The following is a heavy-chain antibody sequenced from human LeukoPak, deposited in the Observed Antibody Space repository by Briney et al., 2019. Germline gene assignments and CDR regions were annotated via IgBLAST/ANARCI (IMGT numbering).Heavy chain of an antibody. V-gene: IGHV3-23*01. Sequence: GGSLRLSCAASGFNLSSYAMSWVRQAPGKGLEWVSAISGSDGSTYFADSVKGRFTISRDTAKNSLYLQMNSLRAEDTAVYYCARLRGYSYGLDYWGQGILVSVSS. CDR3: ARLRGYSYGLDY. D-gene: IGHD5-18*01. J-gene: IGHJ4*02. CDR2: ISGSDGST. CDR1: GFNLSSYA.